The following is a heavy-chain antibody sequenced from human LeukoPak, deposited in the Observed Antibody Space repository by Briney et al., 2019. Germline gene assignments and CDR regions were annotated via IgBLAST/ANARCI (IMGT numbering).Heavy chain of an antibody. J-gene: IGHJ4*02. Sequence: PGGSLRLSCAASGFTFSSYSMNWVRQAPGKGLEWVSSISSSSSYIYYADSVKGRFTISRDNAKNSLYLQMNSLRAEDRAVYYCARDRLYYYGSGSYSSFWGQGTLVTVSS. V-gene: IGHV3-21*01. CDR3: ARDRLYYYGSGSYSSF. D-gene: IGHD3-10*01. CDR1: GFTFSSYS. CDR2: ISSSSSYI.